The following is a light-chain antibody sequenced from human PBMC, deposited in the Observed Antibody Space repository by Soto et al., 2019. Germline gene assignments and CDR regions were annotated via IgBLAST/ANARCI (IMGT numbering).Light chain of an antibody. CDR1: SSDVGGYNY. Sequence: QSALTQPPSASGSHGQSVTISCTGTSSDVGGYNYVSWYQQHPGKAPKLMIYEVSKRPSGVPDRFSGSKSGNTASLTVSGLQAEDEADYYCSSYAGSNNFGVFGGGTKLTVL. J-gene: IGLJ2*01. V-gene: IGLV2-8*01. CDR3: SSYAGSNNFGV. CDR2: EVS.